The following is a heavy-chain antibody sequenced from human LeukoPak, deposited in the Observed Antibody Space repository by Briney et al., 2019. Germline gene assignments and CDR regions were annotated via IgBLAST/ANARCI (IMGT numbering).Heavy chain of an antibody. Sequence: SETLSLTCTVSGGSISSGGYYWSWIRQPPGKGLEWIGYIYHSGSTYYNPSLKSRVTISVDRSKNQFSLKLSSVTAADTAVYYCARDGSYGSYWGQGTLVTVSS. CDR3: ARDGSYGSY. CDR1: GGSISSGGYY. D-gene: IGHD2-15*01. CDR2: IYHSGST. J-gene: IGHJ4*02. V-gene: IGHV4-30-2*01.